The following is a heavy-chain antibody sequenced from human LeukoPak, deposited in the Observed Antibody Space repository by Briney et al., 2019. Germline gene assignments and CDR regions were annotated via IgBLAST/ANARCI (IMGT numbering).Heavy chain of an antibody. CDR3: ARCTGGSCVFDY. CDR2: IWFDGSKR. CDR1: GFTFSTYG. V-gene: IGHV3-33*01. Sequence: GGSLRLSCAASGFTFSTYGMHGVREAPGKGLEWVALIWFDGSKRYYGDSLKGRFTVSRDNSKNTLYLQVDSLRAEDTAVYYCARCTGGSCVFDYWGQGTLVTVSS. D-gene: IGHD2-8*02. J-gene: IGHJ4*02.